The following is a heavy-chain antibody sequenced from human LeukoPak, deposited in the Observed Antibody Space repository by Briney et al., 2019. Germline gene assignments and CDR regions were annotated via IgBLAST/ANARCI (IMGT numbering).Heavy chain of an antibody. CDR3: ARSDYGMDV. CDR2: IYTSGIT. J-gene: IGHJ6*02. CDR1: GGSISSGSYY. Sequence: SETLSLTCTVSGGSISSGSYYWSWIRQPAGKGLEWIGRIYTSGITDYNPSLKSRVTISVDTSKNQFSLKLSSVTAADTAVYYCARSDYGMDVWGQGTTVTVSS. V-gene: IGHV4-61*02.